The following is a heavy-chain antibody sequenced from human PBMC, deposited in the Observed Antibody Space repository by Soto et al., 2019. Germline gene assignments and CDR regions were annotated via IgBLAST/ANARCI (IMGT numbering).Heavy chain of an antibody. D-gene: IGHD1-26*01. CDR3: AKVEGSGSYLGIDAFDI. Sequence: GGSLRLSCAASGFTFSSYGMHWVRQAPGKGLEWVAVISYDGSNKYYADSVKGRFTISRDNSKNTLYLQMNSLRAEDTAVYYCAKVEGSGSYLGIDAFDIWGQGTMVTVSS. CDR1: GFTFSSYG. CDR2: ISYDGSNK. V-gene: IGHV3-30*18. J-gene: IGHJ3*02.